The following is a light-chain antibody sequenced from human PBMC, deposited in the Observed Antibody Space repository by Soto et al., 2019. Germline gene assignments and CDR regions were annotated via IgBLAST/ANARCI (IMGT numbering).Light chain of an antibody. J-gene: IGKJ2*01. V-gene: IGKV3-20*01. CDR3: QQYGSSPPYT. CDR1: QSVSSSY. Sequence: EIVLTQSPGTLSLSPGERATLSCRASQSVSSSYLAWYQQKPGQAPRLLIYGASTRATGLPDRFSGSGSGTDFALTISRQEPEDFAVYYCQQYGSSPPYTFGQGTKLEIK. CDR2: GAS.